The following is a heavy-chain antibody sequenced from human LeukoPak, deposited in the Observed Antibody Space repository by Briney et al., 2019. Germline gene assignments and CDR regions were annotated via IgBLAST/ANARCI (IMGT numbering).Heavy chain of an antibody. CDR1: GFTFSSYW. Sequence: PGGSLRLSCAASGFTFSSYWMHWVRQIPGKGLACVSRIKSDGSTNYADSVKGRFTISRDNAKNTLSLQMNSLRAEDTGVYYRARAPSEIGGYYPEYFRHWGQGTLVTVSS. V-gene: IGHV3-74*01. CDR3: ARAPSEIGGYYPEYFRH. D-gene: IGHD3-22*01. CDR2: IKSDGST. J-gene: IGHJ1*01.